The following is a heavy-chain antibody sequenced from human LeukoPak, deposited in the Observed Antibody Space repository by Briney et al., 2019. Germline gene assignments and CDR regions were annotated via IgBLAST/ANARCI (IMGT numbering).Heavy chain of an antibody. D-gene: IGHD2-8*01. Sequence: ASVKVSCKASGYTFTSYGISWVRQAPGQGLEWMGWISAYNGNTNYAQKLQGRVTMTTDTSTSTAYMELRSLRSDDTAVYYCARGSLTRLVYVRSSHYYGMDVWGQGTTVTVSS. CDR2: ISAYNGNT. CDR3: ARGSLTRLVYVRSSHYYGMDV. J-gene: IGHJ6*02. CDR1: GYTFTSYG. V-gene: IGHV1-18*01.